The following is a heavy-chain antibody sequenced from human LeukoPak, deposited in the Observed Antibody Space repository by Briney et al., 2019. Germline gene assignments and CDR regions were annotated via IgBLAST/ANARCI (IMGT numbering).Heavy chain of an antibody. Sequence: SETLSLTCTVSGDSISSSRYYWGCLRQPPGKELEWIGSIYYSGSTYYNTSLKSRVTISVDTSKNQFSLKLSSVIAADTAVYYCARALVVVITDWGQGTLVTVSS. CDR2: IYYSGST. J-gene: IGHJ4*02. D-gene: IGHD3-22*01. CDR1: GDSISSSRYY. V-gene: IGHV4-39*01. CDR3: ARALVVVITD.